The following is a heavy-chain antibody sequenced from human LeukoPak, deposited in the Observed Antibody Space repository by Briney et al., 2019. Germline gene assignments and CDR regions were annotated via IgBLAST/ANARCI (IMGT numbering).Heavy chain of an antibody. D-gene: IGHD3-22*01. CDR2: IYYSGST. CDR1: GGSISSSSYY. Sequence: SETLSLTCTVSGGSISSSSYYWGWIRQPPGKGLEWIGSIYYSGSTYYNPSLKSRVTISVDTSKNQFSLKLSSVTAADTAVYYCARYFRPDAADSLGWFDPWGQGTLVTVSS. J-gene: IGHJ5*02. V-gene: IGHV4-39*07. CDR3: ARYFRPDAADSLGWFDP.